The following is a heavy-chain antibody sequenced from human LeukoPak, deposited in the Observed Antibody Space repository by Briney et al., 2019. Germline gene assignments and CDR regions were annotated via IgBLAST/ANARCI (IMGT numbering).Heavy chain of an antibody. D-gene: IGHD3-3*01. CDR2: ISSSSSTI. CDR1: GFTFSSYS. J-gene: IGHJ4*02. CDR3: ASNPITIFGVVNLYYFDY. V-gene: IGHV3-48*01. Sequence: PGGSLRLSCAASGFTFSSYSMNWVRQAPGKGLEWVSSISSSSSTIYYADSVKGRFTISRDNAKNSLYLQMNSLRAEDTAVYYCASNPITIFGVVNLYYFDYWGQGTLVTVSS.